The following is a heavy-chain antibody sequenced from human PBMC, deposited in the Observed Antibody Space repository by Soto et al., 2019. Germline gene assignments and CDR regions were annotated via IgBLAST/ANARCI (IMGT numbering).Heavy chain of an antibody. CDR1: GFSFSNYW. CDR3: ARSRYLEY. J-gene: IGHJ4*02. CDR2: IKQDGSEK. V-gene: IGHV3-7*04. D-gene: IGHD1-20*01. Sequence: GSLRLSCAVSGFSFSNYWMSWVRQAPGKGLEWVANIKQDGSEKNYVDSVEGRFTISRDNAKNSLYLQMNSLRAEDTAVYYCARSRYLEYWGQGTLVTVSS.